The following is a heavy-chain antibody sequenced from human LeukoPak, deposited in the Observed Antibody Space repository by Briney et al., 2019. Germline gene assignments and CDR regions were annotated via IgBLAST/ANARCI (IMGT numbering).Heavy chain of an antibody. CDR2: ISDDGSRQ. D-gene: IGHD3-10*01. J-gene: IGHJ4*02. CDR1: GFTFSNYA. CDR3: VKDRTGTYTLDY. Sequence: PGRSLRLSCAATGFTFSNYAIHWGRQAPDKGLEWVAFISDDGSRQHYADSVKGRFTISRDNSKNTLNLQMNSLRAEDTAVYYCVKDRTGTYTLDYWGQGTLVTVSS. V-gene: IGHV3-30-3*01.